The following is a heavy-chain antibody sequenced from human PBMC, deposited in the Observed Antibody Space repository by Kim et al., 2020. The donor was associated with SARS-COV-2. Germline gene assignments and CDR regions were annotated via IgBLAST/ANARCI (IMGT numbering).Heavy chain of an antibody. CDR1: DA. Sequence: DALSWVRQAPGKGLEWLSTISRSGGSTYYAYPAEGRFTISRDKPKNTLYLGMNGLRAGDTAVYYCAKGFWGEDRGIAVAPPFDYWGQGTLAT. D-gene: IGHD6-19*01. CDR3: AKGFWGEDRGIAVAPPFDY. V-gene: IGHV3-23*01. J-gene: IGHJ4*02. CDR2: ISRSGGST.